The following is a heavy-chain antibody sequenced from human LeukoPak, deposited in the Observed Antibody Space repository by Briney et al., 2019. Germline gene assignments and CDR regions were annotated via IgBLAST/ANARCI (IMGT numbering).Heavy chain of an antibody. CDR1: GFTLSSYG. Sequence: GGSLRLSCAASGFTLSSYGMSWVRQAPGKGLEWVSAISGSGVSTYYAASVKGRFTISRDNSKNTLYLQMNSLRVEDTAIYYCAKEMYSSSWGVFDYWGQGTLVTVSS. J-gene: IGHJ4*02. V-gene: IGHV3-23*01. CDR3: AKEMYSSSWGVFDY. CDR2: ISGSGVST. D-gene: IGHD6-13*01.